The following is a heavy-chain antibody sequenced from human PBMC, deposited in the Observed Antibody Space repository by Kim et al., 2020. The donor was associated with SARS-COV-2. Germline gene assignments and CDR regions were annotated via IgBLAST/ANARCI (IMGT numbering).Heavy chain of an antibody. V-gene: IGHV1-18*01. J-gene: IGHJ6*03. CDR3: AREATETTPIWYYYYYMDV. CDR2: ISAYNGNT. CDR1: GYTFTSYG. Sequence: ASVKVSCKASGYTFTSYGISWVRQAPGQGLEWMGWISAYNGNTNYAQKLQGRVTMTTDTSTSTAYMELRSLRSDDTAVYYCAREATETTPIWYYYYYMDVWGKGTTVTVSS. D-gene: IGHD3-3*01.